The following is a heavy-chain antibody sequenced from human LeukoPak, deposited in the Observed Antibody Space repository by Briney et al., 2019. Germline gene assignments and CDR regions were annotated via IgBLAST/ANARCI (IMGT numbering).Heavy chain of an antibody. CDR2: INSDGSST. Sequence: GGSLRLSCAASGFTFSSYWMHWVRQAPGKGLVWVSRINSDGSSTSYADSVKGRFTISRDNAKNTLYLQMSSLRAEDTAVYYCARARGSGYCSGGSCYLVDYYYGMDVWGQGTTVTVSS. CDR1: GFTFSSYW. D-gene: IGHD2-15*01. CDR3: ARARGSGYCSGGSCYLVDYYYGMDV. V-gene: IGHV3-74*01. J-gene: IGHJ6*02.